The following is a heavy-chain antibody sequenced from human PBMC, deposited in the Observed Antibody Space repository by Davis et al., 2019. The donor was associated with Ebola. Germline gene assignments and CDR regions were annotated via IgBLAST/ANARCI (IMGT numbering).Heavy chain of an antibody. CDR2: INTDGSRT. D-gene: IGHD2-15*01. CDR1: GFTFSSYW. Sequence: PGGSLRLSRAASGFTFSSYWIHWVRQAPGKGLVWFSRINTDGSRTRDADSVKGRFTISRDNAKNTLYLQMNSLRAEDTAVYYCARVLSYCSGGSCPGGSDHWGQGTLVTVSS. CDR3: ARVLSYCSGGSCPGGSDH. J-gene: IGHJ4*02. V-gene: IGHV3-74*01.